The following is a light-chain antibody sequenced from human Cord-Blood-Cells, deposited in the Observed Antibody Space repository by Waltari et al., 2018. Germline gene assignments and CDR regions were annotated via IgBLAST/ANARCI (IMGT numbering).Light chain of an antibody. CDR3: YSAAYNNWL. J-gene: IGLJ3*02. V-gene: IGLV3-27*01. Sequence: SYELTQPSSVSVSPGQTARITYSGDVLAKKYARWFQQKQGQAPVQVIYKDRTRPAGIRERCSGSSSGTTVTLPIGGAQVEDEDDYYCYSAAYNNWLFGGGSKLPVL. CDR1: VLAKKY. CDR2: KDR.